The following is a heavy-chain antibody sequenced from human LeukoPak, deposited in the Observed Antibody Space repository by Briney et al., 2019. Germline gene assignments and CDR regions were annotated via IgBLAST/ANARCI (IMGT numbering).Heavy chain of an antibody. CDR3: ARGILRYFDWSLGDYYYYMDV. D-gene: IGHD3-9*01. V-gene: IGHV4-59*01. CDR2: IYYSGST. CDR1: GGSISSYY. Sequence: SETLSLTCTVSGGSISSYYWSWIRQPPGKGLEWIGYIYYSGSTNYNPSLKSRVTISVDTSKNQFSLKLSSVTAADTAAYYCARGILRYFDWSLGDYYYYMDVWGKGTTVTISS. J-gene: IGHJ6*03.